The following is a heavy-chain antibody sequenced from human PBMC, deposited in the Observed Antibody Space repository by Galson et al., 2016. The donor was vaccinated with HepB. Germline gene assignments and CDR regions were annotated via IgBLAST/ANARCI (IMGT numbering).Heavy chain of an antibody. CDR3: AHRRLSRILGGFDT. CDR1: GFSLNDGGVG. J-gene: IGHJ3*02. Sequence: PALVKPTQTLTLTCTFSGFSLNDGGVGVGWIRQPPGQALEWLALIYGDDDKHSSPSLQSRLTITKDTSKSQVVLTLTNVDPVDTGTYSCAHRRLSRILGGFDTWGQGTMVTVSS. CDR2: IYGDDDK. D-gene: IGHD2/OR15-2a*01. V-gene: IGHV2-5*02.